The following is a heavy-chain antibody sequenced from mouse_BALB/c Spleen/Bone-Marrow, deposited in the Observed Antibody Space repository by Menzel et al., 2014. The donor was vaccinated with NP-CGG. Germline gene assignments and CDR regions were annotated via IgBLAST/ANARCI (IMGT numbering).Heavy chain of an antibody. Sequence: EVQLQQSGAELVKPGASVRLSCTASGFNIKDTYMHWVKQRPEQGLEWIGRIDPANGNTKYDPKFQGKATITADTSSNTAYLQLSSLTSEDTAVYYCARYDYGWYFYVWGAGTTVTVSS. CDR1: GFNIKDTY. V-gene: IGHV14-3*02. CDR3: ARYDYGWYFYV. J-gene: IGHJ1*01. D-gene: IGHD1-1*01. CDR2: IDPANGNT.